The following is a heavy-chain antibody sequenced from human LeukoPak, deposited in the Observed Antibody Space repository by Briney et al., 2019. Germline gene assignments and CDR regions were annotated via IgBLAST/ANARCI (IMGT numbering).Heavy chain of an antibody. Sequence: ASVKVSCKASGYTFTSYYIHWVRQAPGQGLEWMGIINPSGGSTSYAQKFQGRVTMTRDTSTSTIYMELSNLRSKDTAVYYCARATYYYEVDYWGQGSLVTVSS. J-gene: IGHJ4*02. CDR3: ARATYYYEVDY. D-gene: IGHD3-22*01. CDR1: GYTFTSYY. CDR2: INPSGGST. V-gene: IGHV1-46*01.